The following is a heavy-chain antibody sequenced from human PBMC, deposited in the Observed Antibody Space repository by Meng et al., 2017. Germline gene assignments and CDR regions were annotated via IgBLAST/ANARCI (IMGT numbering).Heavy chain of an antibody. D-gene: IGHD2-15*01. CDR1: GYTFTGYY. V-gene: IGHV1-69*05. Sequence: SVKVSCKASGYTFTGYYMHWVRQAPGQGLEWMGGIIPIFGTANYAQKFQGRVTITTDESTSTAYMELSSLRSEDTAVYYCARDLYNDCSGGSCYSDGMDVWGQGTTVTVSS. CDR3: ARDLYNDCSGGSCYSDGMDV. CDR2: IIPIFGTA. J-gene: IGHJ6*02.